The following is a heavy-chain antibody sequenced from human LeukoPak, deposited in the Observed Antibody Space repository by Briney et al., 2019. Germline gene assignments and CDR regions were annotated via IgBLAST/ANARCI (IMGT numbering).Heavy chain of an antibody. Sequence: HGESLKISCKGSGYSFTSCWLGWVRQMPGKGLEWMGIIYPGDSDTRYSPSFQGQVTISADKSISTAYLQWSSLKASDTAMYYCNLQSGSDNFDYWGQGTLVTVSS. D-gene: IGHD1-14*01. J-gene: IGHJ4*02. CDR2: IYPGDSDT. V-gene: IGHV5-51*01. CDR1: GYSFTSCW. CDR3: NLQSGSDNFDY.